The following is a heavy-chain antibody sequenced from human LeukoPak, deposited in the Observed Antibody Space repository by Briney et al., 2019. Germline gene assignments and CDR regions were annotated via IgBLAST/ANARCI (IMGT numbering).Heavy chain of an antibody. J-gene: IGHJ4*02. V-gene: IGHV3-7*01. CDR2: IKQDGSEK. Sequence: GGSLRLSCAASGFTFSAYWMSWVRRAPGKGLEWVANIKQDGSEKYYVDSVKGRFTISRDNAKNSLYLQMNSLRAEDTAVYYCASDQEGGPYYFDYWGQGTLVTVSS. CDR3: ASDQEGGPYYFDY. CDR1: GFTFSAYW.